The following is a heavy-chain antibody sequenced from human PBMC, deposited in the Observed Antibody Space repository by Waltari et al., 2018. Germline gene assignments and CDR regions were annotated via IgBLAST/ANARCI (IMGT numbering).Heavy chain of an antibody. CDR1: GFSFSRFG. Sequence: QSQLVESGGVVVQPGRSLRLSCAASGFSFSRFGLHWVRQASGKGLEWVAVVACDRTTKYYSQSVKGRFTISRDSSKNALYLEMTNLGVDDTAVYYCAKEGNVVSQVEGLYAFDVWGQGTVVTVSS. J-gene: IGHJ3*01. D-gene: IGHD2-15*01. CDR3: AKEGNVVSQVEGLYAFDV. CDR2: VACDRTTK. V-gene: IGHV3-30*18.